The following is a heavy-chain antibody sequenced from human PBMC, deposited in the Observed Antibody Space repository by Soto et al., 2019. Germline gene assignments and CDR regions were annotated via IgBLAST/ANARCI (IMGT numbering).Heavy chain of an antibody. CDR1: GGSISSSNW. Sequence: QVQLQESGPGLVKPSGTLSLTCAVSGGSISSSNWWSWVRQPPGQGLEWIGEFYPSGSTNYNPSLKSRVTISVDKSKTQFSLKLSSVTAADTAVYYCARDRYDSSGYVIIDAFDIWGQGTMVTVSS. J-gene: IGHJ3*02. CDR3: ARDRYDSSGYVIIDAFDI. V-gene: IGHV4-4*02. CDR2: FYPSGST. D-gene: IGHD3-22*01.